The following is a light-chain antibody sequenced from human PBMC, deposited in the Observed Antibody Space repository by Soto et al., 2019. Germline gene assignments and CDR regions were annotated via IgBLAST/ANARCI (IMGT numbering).Light chain of an antibody. Sequence: QTVVTQEPSFSVSPGGTVTLTCDLSSGSVSTSYYPSWYQQTPGQAPRTLIYSTNTRSSGVPDRFSGSILGNKAALTIAGAQADDESDYYCVLFVGSGIWVFGGGTQLTVL. CDR2: STN. CDR1: SGSVSTSYY. V-gene: IGLV8-61*01. CDR3: VLFVGSGIWV. J-gene: IGLJ3*02.